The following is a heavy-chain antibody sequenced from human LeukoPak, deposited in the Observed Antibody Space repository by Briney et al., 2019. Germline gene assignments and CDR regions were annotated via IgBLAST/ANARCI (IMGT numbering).Heavy chain of an antibody. CDR3: ALVGELSLSPGGPFDY. J-gene: IGHJ4*02. D-gene: IGHD3-16*02. Sequence: PGGSLRLSCAASGFTFSSYAMSWVRQAPGKGLEWVSAISGSGGSTYYADSVKGRFTISRDNSKNTLYLQMNSLRAEDTAVYYCALVGELSLSPGGPFDYWGQGTLVTVSS. V-gene: IGHV3-23*01. CDR1: GFTFSSYA. CDR2: ISGSGGST.